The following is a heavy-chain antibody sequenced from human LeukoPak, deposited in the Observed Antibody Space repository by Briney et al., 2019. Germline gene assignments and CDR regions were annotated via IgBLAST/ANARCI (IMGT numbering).Heavy chain of an antibody. CDR1: GYSISSGYY. CDR2: IYHSGST. J-gene: IGHJ3*02. V-gene: IGHV4-38-2*02. CDR3: ARGAIFTMIVVVNMSAFDI. D-gene: IGHD3-22*01. Sequence: PSETLSLTCTVSGYSISSGYYWGWIRQPPGKGLEWIGSIYHSGSTYYNPSLKSRVTISVDTSKNQFSLKLSSVTAADTAVYYCARGAIFTMIVVVNMSAFDIWGQGTMVTVSS.